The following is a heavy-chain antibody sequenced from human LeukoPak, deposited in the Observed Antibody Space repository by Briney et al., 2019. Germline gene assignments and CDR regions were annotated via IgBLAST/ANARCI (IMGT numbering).Heavy chain of an antibody. CDR1: GGSISSSNYY. Sequence: SETLSLTCTVSGGSISSSNYYWGWIRQPPGKGLEWIGNIYYSGSTYYNPSLKSRVTISVDTSKNQFSLRLSSVTAADTAVYYCARDIAARPLDYWGQGTLVTVSS. CDR2: IYYSGST. D-gene: IGHD6-6*01. CDR3: ARDIAARPLDY. J-gene: IGHJ4*02. V-gene: IGHV4-39*02.